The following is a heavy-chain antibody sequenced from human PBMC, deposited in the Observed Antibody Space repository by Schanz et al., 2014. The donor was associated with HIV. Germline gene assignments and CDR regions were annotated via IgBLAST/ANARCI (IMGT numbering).Heavy chain of an antibody. CDR1: GYTFSDYY. Sequence: QVQLVQSGAEVKKPGASVRVSCEASGYTFSDYYMHWLRQAPGQGLEWMGWINTRTGDTIYAERLQGRVTLTRDTSINTAYMTLSRLGSDDTAVYYCAKSRFQLHWFDSWGQGTLVTVSS. J-gene: IGHJ5*01. CDR2: INTRTGDT. V-gene: IGHV1-2*02. D-gene: IGHD2-2*01. CDR3: AKSRFQLHWFDS.